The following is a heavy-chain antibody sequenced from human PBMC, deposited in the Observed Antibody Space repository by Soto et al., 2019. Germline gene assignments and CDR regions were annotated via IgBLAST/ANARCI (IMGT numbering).Heavy chain of an antibody. CDR3: ARRPAGASHWYFDL. CDR2: VSVYGGST. D-gene: IGHD3-16*01. CDR1: GFIFSDFA. V-gene: IGHV3-23*01. J-gene: IGHJ2*01. Sequence: DVQLLESGGDLVQPGESLRLSCAASGFIFSDFAMSWVRQTPGKGLEWVSAVSVYGGSTHYSDAVKGRFTISRDNSRDTLFLQMNSLSAEDTAVYYCARRPAGASHWYFDLWGRGTLVTVSS.